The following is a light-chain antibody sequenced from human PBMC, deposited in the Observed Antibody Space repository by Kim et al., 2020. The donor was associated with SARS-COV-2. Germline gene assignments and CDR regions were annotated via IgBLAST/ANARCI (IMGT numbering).Light chain of an antibody. CDR2: RAS. J-gene: IGKJ1*01. V-gene: IGKV1-5*03. Sequence: DIQVTQSPSTLSASVGDRVTITCRASQSIGNWLAWYQQKPGKAPKLLIYRASNLESGVPSRFSGSGSGTEFTLTINSLQPDDFATYYCQRYDNYSRTFGQGTKVDIK. CDR3: QRYDNYSRT. CDR1: QSIGNW.